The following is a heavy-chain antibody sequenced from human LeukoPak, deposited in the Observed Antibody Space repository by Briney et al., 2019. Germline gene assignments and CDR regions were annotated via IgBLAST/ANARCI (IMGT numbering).Heavy chain of an antibody. V-gene: IGHV4-59*01. CDR1: GGSISSYY. CDR3: ARMVSSSHFDY. Sequence: SETLSLTCTVSGGSISSYYWSWNRQPPGKGLEWIGYIYYSGSTNYNPSLKSRVTISVDTSKNQFSLKLSSVTAADTAVYYCARMVSSSHFDYWGQGTLVTVSS. J-gene: IGHJ4*02. CDR2: IYYSGST. D-gene: IGHD6-6*01.